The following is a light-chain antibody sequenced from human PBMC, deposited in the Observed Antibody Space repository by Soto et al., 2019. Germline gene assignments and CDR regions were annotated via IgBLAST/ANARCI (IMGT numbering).Light chain of an antibody. CDR3: QQRGNWPPIT. CDR2: DAS. Sequence: EVVLTQSPATLSLSPGERATLSCRASQSVSHYLAWYQQKPGQAPRLLIYDASNRATGIPARFSGSGSGTDFTLNISSLEPEDFAVYYCQQRGNWPPITFGQGTRLE. J-gene: IGKJ5*01. CDR1: QSVSHY. V-gene: IGKV3-11*01.